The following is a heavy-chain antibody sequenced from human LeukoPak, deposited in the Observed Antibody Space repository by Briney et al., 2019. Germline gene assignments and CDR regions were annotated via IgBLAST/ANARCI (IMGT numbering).Heavy chain of an antibody. V-gene: IGHV4-59*01. CDR1: GVSISSYY. CDR2: IYYSGST. Sequence: SETLSLTCTVSGVSISSYYWSWIRQPPGKGLEWIGYIYYSGSTNYNPSLKSRVTISVDTSKNQFSLKLSSVTAADTAVYYCARVSTAMVNFYYFDYWGQGTLVTVSS. CDR3: ARVSTAMVNFYYFDY. J-gene: IGHJ4*02. D-gene: IGHD5-18*01.